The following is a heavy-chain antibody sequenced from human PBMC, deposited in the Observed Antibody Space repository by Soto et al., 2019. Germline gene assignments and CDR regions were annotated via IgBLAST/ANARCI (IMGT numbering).Heavy chain of an antibody. D-gene: IGHD2-21*02. V-gene: IGHV1-46*03. Sequence: ASVKVSCKASGYTFTSYYMNWVRQAPGQGLEWLGIINPSGGYTTYAQRFLGRVTMTSDTSTSTVHMELGSLTSEDTAVYCCARGGGIVVVTAAYDHWGQGTLVTVSS. CDR1: GYTFTSYY. J-gene: IGHJ4*02. CDR2: INPSGGYT. CDR3: ARGGGIVVVTAAYDH.